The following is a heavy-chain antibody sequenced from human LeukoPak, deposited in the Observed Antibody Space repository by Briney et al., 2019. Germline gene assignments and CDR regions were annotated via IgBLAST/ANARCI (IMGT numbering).Heavy chain of an antibody. V-gene: IGHV1-3*03. CDR1: GYTFTSYA. CDR3: ARTTPYGDYPFDY. J-gene: IGHJ4*02. Sequence: ASVKVSCKASGYTFTSYAMHWVRQAPGQRLEWMGWINAGNGNTKYSQEFQGRVTITRDTSASTAYMELSSLRSEDMAVYYCARTTPYGDYPFDYWGQGTLVTVSS. CDR2: INAGNGNT. D-gene: IGHD4-17*01.